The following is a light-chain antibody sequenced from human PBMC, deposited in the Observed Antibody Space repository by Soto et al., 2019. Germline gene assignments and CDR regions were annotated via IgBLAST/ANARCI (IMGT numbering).Light chain of an antibody. V-gene: IGKV3-15*01. Sequence: EIVLTQSPATLSVSPGERATLSCSAGQPNSRTLAWYQQKPGQAPRLLFYGTSTRATGVPARFSGSGSGSDFTLTIDSLQSEDFAVYFCLQYNDWPYTFGQGTKLEIK. J-gene: IGKJ2*01. CDR2: GTS. CDR3: LQYNDWPYT. CDR1: QPNSRT.